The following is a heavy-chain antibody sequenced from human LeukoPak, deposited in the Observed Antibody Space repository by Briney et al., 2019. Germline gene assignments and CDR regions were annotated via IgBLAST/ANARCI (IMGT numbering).Heavy chain of an antibody. CDR3: ARELRYPSSGYYPLDY. D-gene: IGHD3-22*01. V-gene: IGHV3-23*01. J-gene: IGHJ4*02. CDR2: ISGSGGST. Sequence: AGGSLRLSCAASGFTFSSYDMSWVRQAPGKGLEWVSAISGSGGSTYYADSVKGRFTISRDNSKNTLYLQMNSLRAEDTAVYYCARELRYPSSGYYPLDYWGQGTLVTVSS. CDR1: GFTFSSYD.